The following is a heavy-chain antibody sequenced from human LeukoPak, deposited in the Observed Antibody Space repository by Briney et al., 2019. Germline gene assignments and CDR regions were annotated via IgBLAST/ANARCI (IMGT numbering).Heavy chain of an antibody. D-gene: IGHD4-23*01. Sequence: GGSLRLSCAASEFTFSSYAMQWVRQAPGKGLEWVSGISGSGGSTYYADSVKGRFTISRDNAKNSLYLQMNSLRAEDTAVYYCARVPRWYVIDYWGQGTLVTVSS. CDR2: ISGSGGST. V-gene: IGHV3-23*01. CDR3: ARVPRWYVIDY. J-gene: IGHJ4*02. CDR1: EFTFSSYA.